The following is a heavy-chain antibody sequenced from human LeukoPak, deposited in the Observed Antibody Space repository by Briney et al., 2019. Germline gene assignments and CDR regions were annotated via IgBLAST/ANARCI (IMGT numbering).Heavy chain of an antibody. J-gene: IGHJ4*02. CDR2: ISGGGGVT. CDR3: ARGYCSGGSCYAFDY. CDR1: GFTFGNYA. D-gene: IGHD2-15*01. V-gene: IGHV3-23*01. Sequence: GGSLRLSCAASGFTFGNYAMNWVRQAPGKGLEWVSFISGGGGVTYYADYVKGRFTISRDNSKNTLYLQMNSLRAEDTAVYYCARGYCSGGSCYAFDYWGQGTLVTVSS.